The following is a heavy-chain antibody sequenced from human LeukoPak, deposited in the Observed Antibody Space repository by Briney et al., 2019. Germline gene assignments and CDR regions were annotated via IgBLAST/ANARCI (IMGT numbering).Heavy chain of an antibody. V-gene: IGHV4-4*07. Sequence: SETLSLTCTVSGGSISSYYWSCIRQPAGKGLEWIGRIYTTGSTNYNPSLMSRVTMAVDTSKNLFSLKLNSVSAAETAVYSCARDLRPVYSSNWYVGAFDIWGQGTLVTVSS. CDR3: ARDLRPVYSSNWYVGAFDI. CDR1: GGSISSYY. D-gene: IGHD6-13*01. CDR2: IYTTGST. J-gene: IGHJ3*02.